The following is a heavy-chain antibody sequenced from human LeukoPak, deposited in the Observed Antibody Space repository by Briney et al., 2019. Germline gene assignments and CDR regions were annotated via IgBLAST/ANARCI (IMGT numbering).Heavy chain of an antibody. Sequence: SETLSLTCTVSGGSISSYYWSWIRQPAGKGLEWIGRIYTSGSTNYNPSLKSRVTMSVDTSKNQFSLKLGSVTAADTAVYYCARDNWSSWFPTFFDYWGQGTLVTVSS. CDR2: IYTSGST. V-gene: IGHV4-4*07. CDR1: GGSISSYY. D-gene: IGHD6-13*01. CDR3: ARDNWSSWFPTFFDY. J-gene: IGHJ4*02.